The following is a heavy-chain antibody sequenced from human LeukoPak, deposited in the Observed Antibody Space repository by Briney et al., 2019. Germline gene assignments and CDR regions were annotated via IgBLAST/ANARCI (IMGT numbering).Heavy chain of an antibody. J-gene: IGHJ6*04. V-gene: IGHV5-51*01. CDR1: GYSFTSYW. CDR2: IYPGDSDT. CDR3: ARYSDGMDV. D-gene: IGHD1-26*01. Sequence: GESLKISCKVSGYSFTSYWIGWMRQMPGKCLEWMGIIYPGDSDTSYSPSFQGQVTISADKSLNTAYLQWSSLKASDTAMYYCARYSDGMDVWGKGTTVTVSS.